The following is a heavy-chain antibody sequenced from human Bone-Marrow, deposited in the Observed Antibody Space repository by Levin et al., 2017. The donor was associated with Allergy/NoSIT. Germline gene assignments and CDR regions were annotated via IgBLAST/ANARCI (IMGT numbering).Heavy chain of an antibody. Sequence: TGGSLRLSCAASGFTFSSYGMHWVRQAPGKGLEWVAVIWYDGSNKYYADSVKGRFTISRDNSKNTLYLQMNSLRAEDTAVYYCARDPPVVPAAVEGHAFDIWGQGTMVTVSS. CDR1: GFTFSSYG. CDR3: ARDPPVVPAAVEGHAFDI. V-gene: IGHV3-33*01. CDR2: IWYDGSNK. J-gene: IGHJ3*02. D-gene: IGHD2-2*01.